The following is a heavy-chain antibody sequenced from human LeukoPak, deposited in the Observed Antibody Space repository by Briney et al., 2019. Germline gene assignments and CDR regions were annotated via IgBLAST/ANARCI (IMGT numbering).Heavy chain of an antibody. CDR1: GYTFTSYG. CDR3: ARDRLNWALTNFDY. CDR2: ISAYNGNT. V-gene: IGHV1-18*01. D-gene: IGHD7-27*01. J-gene: IGHJ4*02. Sequence: ASVKVSYKASGYTFTSYGISWVRQAPGQGLEWMGWISAYNGNTNYAQKLQGRVTMTTDTSTSTAYMELRSLRSDDTAVYYCARDRLNWALTNFDYWGQGTLVTVSS.